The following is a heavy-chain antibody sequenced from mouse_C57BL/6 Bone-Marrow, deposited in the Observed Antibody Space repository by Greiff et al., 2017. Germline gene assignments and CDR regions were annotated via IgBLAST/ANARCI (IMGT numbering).Heavy chain of an antibody. CDR2: IDPENGET. Sequence: EVQLQESGAELVRPGASVKLSCTASGFNINDDYMHWVKQRPEQGLEWIGWIDPENGETEYASKFQGKATITADTPSNTAYLQLTSLTSEDTAVYYGTTRYGSSSMNWGQGTTLTVSS. V-gene: IGHV14-4*01. CDR1: GFNINDDY. D-gene: IGHD1-1*01. CDR3: TTRYGSSSMN. J-gene: IGHJ2*01.